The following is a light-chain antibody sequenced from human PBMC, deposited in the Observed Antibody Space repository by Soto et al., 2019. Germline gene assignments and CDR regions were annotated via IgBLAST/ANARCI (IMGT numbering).Light chain of an antibody. CDR2: GAS. J-gene: IGKJ3*01. CDR1: QSVRSSY. CDR3: HQYVTSPFT. Sequence: EIVLTQSPGILSLSPGERATLSCRASQSVRSSYLAWYQQQPGQAPRLLIYGASSRATGIPDRFSGSGSGTDFTLTISRLEPEDFAVYYCHQYVTSPFTFGPGTKVDIK. V-gene: IGKV3-20*01.